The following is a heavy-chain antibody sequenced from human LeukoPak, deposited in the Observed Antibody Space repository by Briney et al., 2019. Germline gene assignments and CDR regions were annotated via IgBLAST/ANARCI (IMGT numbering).Heavy chain of an antibody. D-gene: IGHD4-17*01. CDR3: ARNPYGDYSFDY. V-gene: IGHV3-30*04. Sequence: GGSLRLSCAASGFTFSNYATHWVRQAPGKGLEWAAVISYDGSNKFYADSVKGRFTISRDNSKNTLYLQMNSLRAEDTAVYYCARNPYGDYSFDYWGQGTLITVSS. J-gene: IGHJ4*02. CDR2: ISYDGSNK. CDR1: GFTFSNYA.